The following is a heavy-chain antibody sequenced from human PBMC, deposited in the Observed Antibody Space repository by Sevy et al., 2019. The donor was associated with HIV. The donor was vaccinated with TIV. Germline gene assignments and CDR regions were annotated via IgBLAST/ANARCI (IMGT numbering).Heavy chain of an antibody. CDR3: ARVRVLPVRRPDHFDP. Sequence: ASVKFSCKASEDIFNSYAVHWVRQAPGQGLEWMGGHIPVLGTTNFAQKFQGRVTLTADESTTTAYMDLNSLTSDDTAVYYCARVRVLPVRRPDHFDPWGQGTLVTVSS. V-gene: IGHV1-69*13. CDR1: EDIFNSYA. J-gene: IGHJ5*02. D-gene: IGHD2-2*01. CDR2: HIPVLGTT.